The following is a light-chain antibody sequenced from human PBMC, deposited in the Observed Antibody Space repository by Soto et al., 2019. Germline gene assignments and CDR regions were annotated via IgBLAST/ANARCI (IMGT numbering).Light chain of an antibody. CDR3: QQRSNWFT. CDR2: DAS. J-gene: IGKJ5*01. CDR1: QSVSSY. V-gene: IGKV3-11*01. Sequence: EIVLTQSTATLSFSPGDRPTLSCRASQSVSSYLAWYQQKPGQAPRLLIYDASNRATGIPARFSGSGSGTDFALTISSLEPEDFAVYYCQQRSNWFTFGQGTRLEIK.